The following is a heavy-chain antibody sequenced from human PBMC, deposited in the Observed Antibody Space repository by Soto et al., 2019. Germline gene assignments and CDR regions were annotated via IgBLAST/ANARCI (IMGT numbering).Heavy chain of an antibody. CDR3: ARAPTNVHWFPEAFDV. Sequence: HGESLKISCRGSGFSFTTYWIGWVRQMPGKGLEWMGSIYSGESNVRYRPSYQGQVTISDDKSTSTVYMQWSGLEAADSAIYYCARAPTNVHWFPEAFDVWGQGTKVTVSS. CDR1: GFSFTTYW. V-gene: IGHV5-51*01. D-gene: IGHD2-8*01. CDR2: IYSGESNV. J-gene: IGHJ3*01.